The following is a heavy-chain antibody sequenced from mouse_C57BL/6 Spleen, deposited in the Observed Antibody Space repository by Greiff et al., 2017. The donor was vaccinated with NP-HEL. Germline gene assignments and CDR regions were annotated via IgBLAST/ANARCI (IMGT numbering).Heavy chain of an antibody. J-gene: IGHJ4*01. CDR1: GYTFTSYT. Sequence: VQLVESGAELARPGASVKMSCKASGYTFTSYTMHWVKQRPGQGLEWIGYINPSSGYTKYNQKFKDKATLTADKSSSTAYMQLSSLTSEDSAVYYCAREGSSYPYAMDYWGQGTSVTVSS. D-gene: IGHD1-1*01. CDR2: INPSSGYT. V-gene: IGHV1-4*01. CDR3: AREGSSYPYAMDY.